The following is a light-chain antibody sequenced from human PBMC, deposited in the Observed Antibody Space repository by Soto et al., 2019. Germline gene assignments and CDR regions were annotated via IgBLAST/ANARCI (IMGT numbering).Light chain of an antibody. CDR2: RNN. Sequence: QSVLTQPPSASGTPGQRVTISCSGSSSNIGSNYVYWYQQLPGTAPKLLIYRNNQRPSGVPDRFSGSKSGNSASLAISGLRAEDEAEYYCAAWDDSLSGYVVFGGGTKVTVL. CDR1: SSNIGSNY. V-gene: IGLV1-47*01. J-gene: IGLJ2*01. CDR3: AAWDDSLSGYVV.